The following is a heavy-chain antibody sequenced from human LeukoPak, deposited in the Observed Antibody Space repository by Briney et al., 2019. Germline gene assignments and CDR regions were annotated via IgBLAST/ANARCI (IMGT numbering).Heavy chain of an antibody. Sequence: ASETLSLTCTASGGTISSYYMSWIQQPPGKGLEWIGCIYTSGSTNYNPSLKSRVTMSVDTSKNTFSLKLSSVTAADTAVYYCARDRVDLDNWNYEPWFDPWGEETLVTVS. V-gene: IGHV4-4*07. CDR2: IYTSGST. J-gene: IGHJ5*02. D-gene: IGHD1-7*01. CDR1: GGTISSYY. CDR3: ARDRVDLDNWNYEPWFDP.